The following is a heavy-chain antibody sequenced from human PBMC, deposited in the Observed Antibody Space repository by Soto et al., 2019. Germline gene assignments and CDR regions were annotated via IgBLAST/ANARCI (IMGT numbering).Heavy chain of an antibody. V-gene: IGHV4-59*08. Sequence: PSETLSLTCTVSGVSVSSEHWSWLRHPPGKGLEWIAYTSYTESTDYNPSLKSRVTILLDTSKNQLSLKFSSVIATDTAIYYCARHTRARQNGDFDFWGQGTLVTVSS. D-gene: IGHD2-8*01. CDR1: GVSVSSEH. CDR3: ARHTRARQNGDFDF. CDR2: TSYTEST. J-gene: IGHJ4*02.